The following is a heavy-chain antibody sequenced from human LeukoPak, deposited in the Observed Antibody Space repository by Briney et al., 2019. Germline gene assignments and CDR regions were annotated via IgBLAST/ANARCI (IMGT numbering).Heavy chain of an antibody. Sequence: SETLSLTCAVYGGSFSGYYWSWIRQPPGKGLEWIGEINHSGSTNYNPSLKSRVTISVDTSKNQFSLKLSSVTAADTAVYYCARGFSRMDVWGQGTTFTVSS. CDR2: INHSGST. D-gene: IGHD3-3*02. CDR1: GGSFSGYY. V-gene: IGHV4-34*01. CDR3: ARGFSRMDV. J-gene: IGHJ6*02.